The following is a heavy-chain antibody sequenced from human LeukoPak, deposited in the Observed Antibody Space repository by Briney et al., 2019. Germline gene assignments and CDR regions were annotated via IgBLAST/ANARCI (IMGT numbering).Heavy chain of an antibody. V-gene: IGHV4-39*07. J-gene: IGHJ4*02. CDR1: GGSISSSSYY. Sequence: PSETLSLTCTVSGGSISSSSYYWGWIRQPPGKGLEWIGSIYYSGSTYYNPPLKSRVTISVDTSKNQFSLKLSSVTAADTAVYYCAREHELLGGIDYWGQGTLVTVSS. D-gene: IGHD2-15*01. CDR2: IYYSGST. CDR3: AREHELLGGIDY.